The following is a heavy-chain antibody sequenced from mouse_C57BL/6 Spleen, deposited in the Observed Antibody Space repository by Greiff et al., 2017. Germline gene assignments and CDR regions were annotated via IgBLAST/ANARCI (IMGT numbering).Heavy chain of an antibody. Sequence: VKLMESGPGLVKPSQSLSITCPASGFSLPSYGVPWVRQSPGKGLEWLGVIWSGGSTDNNAAFISSLSISKDNSKSQVFFKMNSLQADDTAIYYCARSGYDGYAMEYWGQGASVTVSS. D-gene: IGHD2-2*01. J-gene: IGHJ4*01. V-gene: IGHV2-2*01. CDR1: GFSLPSYG. CDR3: ARSGYDGYAMEY. CDR2: IWSGGST.